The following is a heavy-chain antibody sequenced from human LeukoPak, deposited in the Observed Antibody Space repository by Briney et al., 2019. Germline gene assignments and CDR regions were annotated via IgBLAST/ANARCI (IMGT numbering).Heavy chain of an antibody. V-gene: IGHV4-59*01. CDR3: ATGGQYMIVGAFDI. CDR1: GGSISSYY. Sequence: SETLSLTCTVSGGSISSYYWSWIRHPPGKGLEEIGYSYYSGSTNYNPSLKSRVTISVDTSKNQFSLKLSSVTAADTAVYYCATGGQYMIVGAFDIWGQGTMVTVSS. CDR2: SYYSGST. D-gene: IGHD1-26*01. J-gene: IGHJ3*02.